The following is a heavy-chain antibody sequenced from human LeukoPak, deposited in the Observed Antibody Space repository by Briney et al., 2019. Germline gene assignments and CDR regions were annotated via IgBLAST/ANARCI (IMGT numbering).Heavy chain of an antibody. V-gene: IGHV3-23*01. CDR2: ISGSGGST. CDR1: GYIFSSYA. CDR3: AKDLGNGDYDC. J-gene: IGHJ4*02. Sequence: GGSLRLSCAASGYIFSSYAMSWVRQAPGKGLEWVSGISGSGGSTYYADSVKGRSTISRDNSKNTLYLQMSSLRAEDTAVYYCAKDLGNGDYDCWGQGTLVTVSS. D-gene: IGHD3-16*01.